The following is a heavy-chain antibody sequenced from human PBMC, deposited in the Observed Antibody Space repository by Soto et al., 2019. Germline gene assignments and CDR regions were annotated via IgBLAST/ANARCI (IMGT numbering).Heavy chain of an antibody. CDR2: FSGAGGRT. CDR3: AKHRAYYYGSGSYYDAYDI. CDR1: EFTFSSYA. D-gene: IGHD3-10*01. J-gene: IGHJ3*02. Sequence: PGGSLRLSCAASEFTFSSYAMSWVRQAPGKGLEWVSTFSGAGGRTYYADSVKGRFTISRDNSKNTLYLQVNSLRAEDTAVYYCAKHRAYYYGSGSYYDAYDIWGQGTMVTVSS. V-gene: IGHV3-23*01.